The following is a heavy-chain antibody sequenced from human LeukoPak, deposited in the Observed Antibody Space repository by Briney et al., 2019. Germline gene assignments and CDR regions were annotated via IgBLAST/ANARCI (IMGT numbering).Heavy chain of an antibody. D-gene: IGHD5-24*01. J-gene: IGHJ4*02. CDR3: ARDYKYAFDN. V-gene: IGHV3-48*01. CDR1: GFRFSDYS. Sequence: RLGGSLRLSCAASGFRFSDYSMNWGRQAPGKGLEWISYIGIDSGNTNYADSVKGRFTISGDKAKNSLYLQMNSLRVEDTAVYYCARDYKYAFDNWGQGTLVTVSS. CDR2: IGIDSGNT.